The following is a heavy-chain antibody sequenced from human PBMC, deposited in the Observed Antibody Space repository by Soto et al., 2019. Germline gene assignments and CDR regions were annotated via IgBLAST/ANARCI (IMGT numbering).Heavy chain of an antibody. CDR1: GGSISSSSYY. D-gene: IGHD2-8*01. Sequence: SETLSLTCTVSGGSISSSSYYWGWIRQPPGKGLEWIGSIYYSGSTYYNPSLKSRVTISVDTSKNQFSLKLSSVTAADTAVYYCASDNIVLMVYAILAFDIWGQGTMVTISS. CDR3: ASDNIVLMVYAILAFDI. J-gene: IGHJ3*02. CDR2: IYYSGST. V-gene: IGHV4-39*01.